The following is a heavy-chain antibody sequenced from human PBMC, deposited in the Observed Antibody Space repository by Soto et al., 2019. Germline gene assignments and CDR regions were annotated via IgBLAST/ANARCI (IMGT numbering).Heavy chain of an antibody. CDR3: ARRYCISTSCHYYGMDV. D-gene: IGHD2-2*01. CDR1: GGTFSTYT. J-gene: IGHJ6*02. CDR2: IIPMFGTA. V-gene: IGHV1-69*12. Sequence: QVQLVQSGAEVKKPGSSVKVSCKASGGTFSTYTIYWVRQAPGQGLEWMGGIIPMFGTANYAQKFQGRVTITADESTSTAYMELSILRSEDTAVYYCARRYCISTSCHYYGMDVWGQGTTVTVSS.